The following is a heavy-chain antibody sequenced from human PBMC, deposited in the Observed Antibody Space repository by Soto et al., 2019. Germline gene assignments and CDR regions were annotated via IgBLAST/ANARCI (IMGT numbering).Heavy chain of an antibody. CDR3: ARGYCSSTSCSQNWFDP. D-gene: IGHD2-2*01. J-gene: IGHJ5*02. Sequence: SETLSLTCTVSGGSISSGDYYWSWIRQPPGKGLEWIGYIYYSGSTYYNPSLKSRVTISVDTSKNQFSLKLSSVTAADTAVYYCARGYCSSTSCSQNWFDPWGQGTLVTVSS. V-gene: IGHV4-30-4*01. CDR1: GGSISSGDYY. CDR2: IYYSGST.